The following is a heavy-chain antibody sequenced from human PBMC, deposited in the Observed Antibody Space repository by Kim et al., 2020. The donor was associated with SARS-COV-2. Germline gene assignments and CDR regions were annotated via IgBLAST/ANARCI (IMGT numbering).Heavy chain of an antibody. J-gene: IGHJ6*02. V-gene: IGHV1-69*13. CDR1: GGTFSSYA. CDR3: AREAGYPYRDHPYYYYGMDV. D-gene: IGHD3-9*01. CDR2: IIPIFGTA. Sequence: SVKVSCKASGGTFSSYAISWVRQAPGQGLEWMGGIIPIFGTANYAQKFQGRVTITADESTSTAYMELSSLRSEDTAVYYCAREAGYPYRDHPYYYYGMDVWGQGTTVTVSS.